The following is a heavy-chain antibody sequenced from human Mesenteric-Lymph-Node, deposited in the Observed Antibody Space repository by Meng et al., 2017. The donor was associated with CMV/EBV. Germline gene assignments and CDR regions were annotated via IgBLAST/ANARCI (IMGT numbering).Heavy chain of an antibody. V-gene: IGHV4-39*01. CDR3: ARPHYYGSGSSPWFDP. D-gene: IGHD3-10*01. Sequence: QLQLQEACPGLVKPSATLSLTRTVSGGSISSSSYYVGWIRQPPGKGLEWIGSIYYSGSTYYNPSLKSPVTISVDTSKNQFSLKLSSVTAAETAVYYCARPHYYGSGSSPWFDPWGQGTLVTVSS. J-gene: IGHJ5*02. CDR2: IYYSGST. CDR1: GGSISSSSYY.